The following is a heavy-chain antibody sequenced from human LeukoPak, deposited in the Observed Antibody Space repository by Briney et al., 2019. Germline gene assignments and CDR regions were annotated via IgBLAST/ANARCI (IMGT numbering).Heavy chain of an antibody. Sequence: PSETLSLTCIVSGGSISSYFWSWIRQPPGKGLEWIGYIYYSGSTNYNPSLKSRVTISVDTSGNQFSLRLSSVTSADTAVYYCARHPSGSYSYYFDYWGQGTLVTVSS. D-gene: IGHD1-26*01. V-gene: IGHV4-59*01. CDR3: ARHPSGSYSYYFDY. J-gene: IGHJ4*02. CDR1: GGSISSYF. CDR2: IYYSGST.